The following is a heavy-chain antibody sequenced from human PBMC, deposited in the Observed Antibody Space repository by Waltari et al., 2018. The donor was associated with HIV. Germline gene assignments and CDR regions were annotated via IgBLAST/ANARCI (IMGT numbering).Heavy chain of an antibody. V-gene: IGHV3-11*01. Sequence: QVQLVQSGAGLVRPGAPLRLSCPAPGFTFNAHHISWIRPAPGKGLEWVSFMSSSGRSIYYADSVKGRFTISRDNAKNSLYLQMTSLRAEYTAVYYWARNYDFWSGLPGYWGQGTLVTVSS. D-gene: IGHD3-3*01. CDR1: GFTFNAHH. CDR2: MSSSGRSI. J-gene: IGHJ4*02. CDR3: ARNYDFWSGLPGY.